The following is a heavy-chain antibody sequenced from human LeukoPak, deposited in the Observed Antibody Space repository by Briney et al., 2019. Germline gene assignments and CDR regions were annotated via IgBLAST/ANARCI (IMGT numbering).Heavy chain of an antibody. J-gene: IGHJ4*02. CDR3: ARCLGGRCDYFDY. D-gene: IGHD3-16*01. V-gene: IGHV4-59*08. Sequence: PSETLSLTCTVSGGSISSYYWSWIRQPPGKGLEWIGYIYYSGSTNYKPSLKSRVTISVDTSKNQFSLRLSSVTAADTAVYYCARCLGGRCDYFDYWGQGTLVTVSS. CDR1: GGSISSYY. CDR2: IYYSGST.